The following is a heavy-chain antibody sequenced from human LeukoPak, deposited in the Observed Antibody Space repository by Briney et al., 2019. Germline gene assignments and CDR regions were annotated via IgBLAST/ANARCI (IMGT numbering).Heavy chain of an antibody. Sequence: GGSLRPSCAASGFTFSSYAMHWVRQAPGKGLEWVAVISYDGSNKYYADSVKGRFTISRDNSKNTLHLQMNSLRAEDTAVYYCARDLYGVEYYDILTGYSGLDYWGQGTLVTVSS. CDR2: ISYDGSNK. CDR3: ARDLYGVEYYDILTGYSGLDY. CDR1: GFTFSSYA. J-gene: IGHJ4*02. V-gene: IGHV3-30-3*01. D-gene: IGHD3-9*01.